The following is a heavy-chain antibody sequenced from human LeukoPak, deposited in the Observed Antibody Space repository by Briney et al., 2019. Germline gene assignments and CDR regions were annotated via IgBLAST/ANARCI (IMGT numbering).Heavy chain of an antibody. J-gene: IGHJ4*02. V-gene: IGHV3-23*01. CDR2: ISGSGDSP. CDR1: GFTFSTYA. D-gene: IGHD3-22*01. CDR3: AKNRGASGYSDSHY. Sequence: GGSLRLSCAASGFTFSTYAMSWVRQAPGKGPEWVSSISGSGDSPYYANSVKGRFTMSRDNSKNTLYLLMNSLRAEDTAVYYCAKNRGASGYSDSHYWGQGTLVTVSS.